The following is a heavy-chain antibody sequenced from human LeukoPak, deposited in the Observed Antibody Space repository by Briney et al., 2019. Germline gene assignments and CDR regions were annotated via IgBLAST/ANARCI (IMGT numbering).Heavy chain of an antibody. Sequence: SETLSLTCTVSGGSISSSSYYWGWIRQPPGKGLEWIGSIYYSGSTYYNPSLKSRVTISVDTSKNQFSLKLSSVTAADTAVYYCARVIGAFRRFDYWGQGTLVTVSS. CDR3: ARVIGAFRRFDY. CDR1: GGSISSSSYY. J-gene: IGHJ4*02. D-gene: IGHD1-26*01. V-gene: IGHV4-39*07. CDR2: IYYSGST.